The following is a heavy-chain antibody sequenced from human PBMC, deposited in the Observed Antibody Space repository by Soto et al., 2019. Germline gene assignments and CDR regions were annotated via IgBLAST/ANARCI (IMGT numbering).Heavy chain of an antibody. CDR2: ISGGNT. D-gene: IGHD3-22*01. J-gene: IGHJ4*02. CDR3: AKGGYDSSGHSLYNFDS. CDR1: GLTLSSCA. Sequence: EVQLLESGGGLVQPGGSLRLSCAASGLTLSSCAMRWVRQAPGKGLEWVSTISGGNTFYADSVKGRFTISRDTSKSTLYLHMNSLRPEDTAVYYCAKGGYDSSGHSLYNFDSWGQGTLVTVSS. V-gene: IGHV3-23*01.